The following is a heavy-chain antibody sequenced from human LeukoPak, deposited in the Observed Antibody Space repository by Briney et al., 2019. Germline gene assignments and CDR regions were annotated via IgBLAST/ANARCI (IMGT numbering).Heavy chain of an antibody. J-gene: IGHJ4*02. CDR1: GFTFTDTY. CDR3: TRDPRRLDY. Sequence: GSLXXSXAVSGFTFTDTYMTWIRQAPGKGLESLSYISPSGTDISYADSVKGRFTISRDNAKNSVYLQMNSLRAEETAVYYCTRDPRRLDYWGQGTLVTVSS. CDR2: ISPSGTDI. V-gene: IGHV3-11*01.